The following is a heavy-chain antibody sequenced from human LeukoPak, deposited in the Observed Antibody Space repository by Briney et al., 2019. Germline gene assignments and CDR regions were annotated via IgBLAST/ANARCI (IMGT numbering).Heavy chain of an antibody. J-gene: IGHJ4*02. CDR1: GFTFSDYY. CDR3: VRAVSVSSYYFDC. D-gene: IGHD5/OR15-5a*01. Sequence: KPGGSLRLSCAASGFTFSDYYMSWICQAPGKGLEWISYISSSSSYTNYVDSVKGRFTISRDNAKNSLYLQMNSLRAEDTAVYYCVRAVSVSSYYFDCWGQGTLVTVSS. V-gene: IGHV3-11*05. CDR2: ISSSSSYT.